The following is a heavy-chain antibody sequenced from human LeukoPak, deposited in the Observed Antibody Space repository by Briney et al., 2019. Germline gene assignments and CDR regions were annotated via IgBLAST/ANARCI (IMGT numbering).Heavy chain of an antibody. CDR2: INHSGST. V-gene: IGHV4-34*01. Sequence: PSETLSLTCAVYGGSFSGYYWSWIRQPPGKGLEWIGEINHSGSTNYNPSLKSRATISVDTSKNQFSLKLSSVTAADTAVYYCASKRRGAFDIWGQGTMVTVSS. CDR3: ASKRRGAFDI. J-gene: IGHJ3*02. CDR1: GGSFSGYY. D-gene: IGHD3-10*01.